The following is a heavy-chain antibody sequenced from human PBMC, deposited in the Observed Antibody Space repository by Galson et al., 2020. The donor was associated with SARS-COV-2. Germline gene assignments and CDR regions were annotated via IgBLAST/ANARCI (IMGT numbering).Heavy chain of an antibody. D-gene: IGHD1-26*01. CDR1: GFTFSSYE. Sequence: GGSLRLSCAASGFTFSSYEMNWVRQAPGKGLEWVLYISSSGSTIYYADCVKGRFTISRDNAKNSLYLQMNSLRAEDTAVYYCARFEGDVWEAGGDAFDIWGQGTMVTVSS. CDR2: ISSSGSTI. V-gene: IGHV3-48*03. J-gene: IGHJ3*02. CDR3: ARFEGDVWEAGGDAFDI.